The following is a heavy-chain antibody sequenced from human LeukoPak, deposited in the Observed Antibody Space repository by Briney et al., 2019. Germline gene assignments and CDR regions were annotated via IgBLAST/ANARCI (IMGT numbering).Heavy chain of an antibody. CDR3: ARDRGTWNDDGFDY. J-gene: IGHJ4*02. Sequence: ASETLSLTCTVSGGSISSSGYYWGWIRQPPGKGLEWIGRIYISGSTNYNPSLKSRVTMSVDTSKNQFSLKLSSVTAADTAVYYCARDRGTWNDDGFDYWGQGTLVTVSS. CDR2: IYISGST. V-gene: IGHV4-39*07. CDR1: GGSISSSGYY. D-gene: IGHD1-1*01.